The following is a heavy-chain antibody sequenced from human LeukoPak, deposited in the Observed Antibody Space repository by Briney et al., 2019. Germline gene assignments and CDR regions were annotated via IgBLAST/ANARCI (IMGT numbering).Heavy chain of an antibody. V-gene: IGHV4-4*07. CDR2: IYTSGST. J-gene: IGHJ4*02. Sequence: SETLSLTCTVSGGSISSYYWSWIRQPAGKGLEWIGRIYTSGSTNYNPSLKSRVTMSVDTSKNQFSLKLSSVTAADTAVYYCARENLSGYEPRIAYWGQGTLVTVSS. CDR1: GGSISSYY. D-gene: IGHD5-12*01. CDR3: ARENLSGYEPRIAY.